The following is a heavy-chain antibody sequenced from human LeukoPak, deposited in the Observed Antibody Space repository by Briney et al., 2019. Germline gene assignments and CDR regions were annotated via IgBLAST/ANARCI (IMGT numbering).Heavy chain of an antibody. D-gene: IGHD6-19*01. CDR1: GFTFSSRG. CDR2: ISVSGAMT. V-gene: IGHV3-23*01. Sequence: GGSLRLSCAGSGFTFSSRGMSWVRQPPGKGLQWVSGISVSGAMTNYVDSVKGRFIISRDNSKNTVYLQMNSLTTEDTAVYYCVRDQQWLVPDYWGQGALVAVSS. CDR3: VRDQQWLVPDY. J-gene: IGHJ4*02.